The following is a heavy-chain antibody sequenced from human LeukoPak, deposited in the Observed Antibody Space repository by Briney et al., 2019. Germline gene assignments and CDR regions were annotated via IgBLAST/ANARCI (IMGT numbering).Heavy chain of an antibody. J-gene: IGHJ4*02. CDR3: ARGPDYYGSGSYYHQPLDY. Sequence: PGRSLRLSCAASGFTFSSYGVHWVRQAPGKGLEWVAVIWYDGSNKYYADSVKGRFTISGDNSKNTLYLQMNSLRAEDTAVYYCARGPDYYGSGSYYHQPLDYWGQGTLVTVSS. CDR2: IWYDGSNK. CDR1: GFTFSSYG. D-gene: IGHD3-10*01. V-gene: IGHV3-33*01.